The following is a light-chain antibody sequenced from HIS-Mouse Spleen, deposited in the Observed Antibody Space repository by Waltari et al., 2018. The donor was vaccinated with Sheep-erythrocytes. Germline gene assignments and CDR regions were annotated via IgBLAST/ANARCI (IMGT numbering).Light chain of an antibody. CDR2: DVS. Sequence: QSALTQPRSVSGSPGQSVTISCTGTSSDVGGYNYVSWYQQHPGKAPKLMIYDVSKRPSGVPYLFSGSKSGNTASLTISGLQAEDGADYYCCSYAGSYNHVFATGTKVTVL. V-gene: IGLV2-11*01. CDR1: SSDVGGYNY. J-gene: IGLJ1*01. CDR3: CSYAGSYNHV.